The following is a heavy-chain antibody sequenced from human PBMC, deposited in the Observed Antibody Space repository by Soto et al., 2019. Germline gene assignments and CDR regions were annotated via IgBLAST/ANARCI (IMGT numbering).Heavy chain of an antibody. Sequence: SVKVSCKASGGIFSSHAISWVRQAPGQGLEWMGGIIPFFKATNYAQKFQDRVTITADDSTSTAYMDLSSLRSEDTAVYYCARDVPVNYYDGTYYYYALDVWGQGTTVTVSS. CDR3: ARDVPVNYYDGTYYYYALDV. CDR2: IIPFFKAT. CDR1: GGIFSSHA. V-gene: IGHV1-69*13. D-gene: IGHD3-16*01. J-gene: IGHJ6*02.